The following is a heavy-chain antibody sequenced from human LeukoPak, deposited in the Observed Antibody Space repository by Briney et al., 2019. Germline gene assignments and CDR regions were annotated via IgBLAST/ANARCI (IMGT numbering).Heavy chain of an antibody. D-gene: IGHD2/OR15-2a*01. CDR1: GYTFTGYY. J-gene: IGHJ6*03. CDR3: ARGLSVRASDYYYYYYMDV. V-gene: IGHV1-2*02. Sequence: GASVKVSCKASGYTFTGYYMHWVRQAPGQGLEWMGWINPNSGGTNYAQKFQGRVTMTRDTSISTAYMELSSLRSEDTAVYYCARGLSVRASDYYYYYYMDVWGKGTTVTISS. CDR2: INPNSGGT.